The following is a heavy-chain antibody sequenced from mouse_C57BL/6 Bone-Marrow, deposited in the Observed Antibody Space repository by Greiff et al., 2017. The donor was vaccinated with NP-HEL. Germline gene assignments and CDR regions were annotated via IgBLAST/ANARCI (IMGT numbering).Heavy chain of an antibody. J-gene: IGHJ3*01. CDR2: IYPGDGDT. CDR1: GYAFSSSR. CDR3: ARWLLPAWFAY. V-gene: IGHV1-82*01. Sequence: QLQQSGPELVKPGASVKISCKASGYAFSSSRMNWVKQRPGKGLEWIGRIYPGDGDTNYNGKFKGKATLTADKSSSTAYMQLSSLTSEYSAVYFCARWLLPAWFAYWGQGTLVTVSA. D-gene: IGHD2-3*01.